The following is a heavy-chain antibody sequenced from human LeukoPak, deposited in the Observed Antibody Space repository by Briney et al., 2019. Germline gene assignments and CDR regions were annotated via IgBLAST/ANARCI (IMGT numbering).Heavy chain of an antibody. V-gene: IGHV3-7*03. Sequence: GGSLRLSCAASGFTFSSYWMSWVRQAPGKGLEWVANIKQDGSEKYYVDSVKGRFTISRDNAKNSLYLQMNSLRAEDTAVYYCAREVVIKDDDAFDIWGQGTMVTVSS. CDR2: IKQDGSEK. CDR1: GFTFSSYW. D-gene: IGHD3-22*01. CDR3: AREVVIKDDDAFDI. J-gene: IGHJ3*02.